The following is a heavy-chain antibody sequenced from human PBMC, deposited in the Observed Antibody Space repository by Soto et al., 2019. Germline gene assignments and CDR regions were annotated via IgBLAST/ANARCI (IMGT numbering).Heavy chain of an antibody. CDR1: GFTFSSYA. J-gene: IGHJ6*02. CDR3: ARDRVGMDV. Sequence: QVQLVESGGGVVQPGRSLRLSCAASGFTFSSYAMHRVRQAPGKGLEWVAVISYDGSNKYYADSVKGRFTISRDNSKNTLYLQMNSLRAEDTAVYYCARDRVGMDVWGQGTTVTVSS. V-gene: IGHV3-30-3*01. CDR2: ISYDGSNK.